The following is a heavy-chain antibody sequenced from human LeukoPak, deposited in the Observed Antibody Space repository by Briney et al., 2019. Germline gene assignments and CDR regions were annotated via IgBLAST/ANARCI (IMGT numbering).Heavy chain of an antibody. D-gene: IGHD6-19*01. CDR2: IYYSGTT. CDR1: GDSISNSNYY. Sequence: PSETLSLTCTVSGDSISNSNYYWVWIRQPPGKGLEWIGNIYYSGTTYSNPSLTSRVSISIDTSKNQFSLKLGSVTAADTAVYYCARDYNSGYYDYWGQGTLVTVSS. CDR3: ARDYNSGYYDY. J-gene: IGHJ4*02. V-gene: IGHV4-39*07.